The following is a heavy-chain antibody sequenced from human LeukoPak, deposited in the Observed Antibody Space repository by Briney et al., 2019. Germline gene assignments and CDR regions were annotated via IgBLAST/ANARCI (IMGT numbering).Heavy chain of an antibody. J-gene: IGHJ3*02. Sequence: GGSLRLSCAASGFTVSNNYMSWVRQAPGRGLEWVSVIYSGGSTYYADSVKGRFTISRDNSKNTLYLQMNSLRADDTAVYYCARGLNRGDAFDIWGQGTMVTVSS. CDR2: IYSGGST. D-gene: IGHD3-16*01. V-gene: IGHV3-53*01. CDR3: ARGLNRGDAFDI. CDR1: GFTVSNNY.